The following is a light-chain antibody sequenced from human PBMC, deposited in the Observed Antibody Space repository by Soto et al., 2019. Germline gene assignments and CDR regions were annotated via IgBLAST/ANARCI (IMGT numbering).Light chain of an antibody. CDR1: SSNIGNNA. CDR2: YDD. J-gene: IGLJ3*02. CDR3: ESWDDSLNGWV. Sequence: QSVLTQPPSVSEAPRQRVTISCSGSSSNIGNNAVNWYQQLPGKAPKLLIFYDDLLPSGVSDRFSGSKSDTSAYLAISGLQSADEADYYCESWDDSLNGWVFGGGTKLTVL. V-gene: IGLV1-36*01.